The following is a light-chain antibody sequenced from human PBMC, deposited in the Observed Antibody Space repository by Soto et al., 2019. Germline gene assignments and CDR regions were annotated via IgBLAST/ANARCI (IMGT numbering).Light chain of an antibody. CDR2: WAS. CDR3: QQYYRTPLT. J-gene: IGKJ4*01. Sequence: DIVMTQSPDSLAVSLGERATINCKSSQSVLYSSNNQNYLGWYQQQPGQPPKLLIYWASTRESGVPDRFSGSGSGTDFPLTISSLQAEDVAVYYCQQYYRTPLTFGGGTKVEIK. CDR1: QSVLYSSNNQNY. V-gene: IGKV4-1*01.